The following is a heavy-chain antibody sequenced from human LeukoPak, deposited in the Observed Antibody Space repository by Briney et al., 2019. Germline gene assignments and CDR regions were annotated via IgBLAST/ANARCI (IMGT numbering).Heavy chain of an antibody. J-gene: IGHJ4*02. CDR2: IYYTGRT. D-gene: IGHD2-8*01. Sequence: PSETLSLTCAVSGGSVSSSGYYWSWIRQPPGKGLEWIAYIYYTGRTNYNPSLKSRVTISLDTSNSQFPLKLSSVTAADTAVYYCARRIKSLYYFDYWGQGTLVTVSS. CDR3: ARRIKSLYYFDY. CDR1: GGSVSSSGYY. V-gene: IGHV4-61*08.